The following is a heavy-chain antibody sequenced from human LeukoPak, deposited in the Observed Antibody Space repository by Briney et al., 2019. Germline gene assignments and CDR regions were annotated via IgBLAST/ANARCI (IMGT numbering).Heavy chain of an antibody. CDR2: ISAYNGNT. V-gene: IGHV1-18*01. CDR1: GYTFTSYG. D-gene: IGHD3-16*01. CDR3: ARDREGEGGYVDY. Sequence: ASVKVSCKASGYTFTSYGISWVRQAPGQGLEWMGWISAYNGNTNYAQKFQGWVTMTRDTSISTAYMELSRLRSDDTAVYYCARDREGEGGYVDYWGQGTLVTVSS. J-gene: IGHJ4*02.